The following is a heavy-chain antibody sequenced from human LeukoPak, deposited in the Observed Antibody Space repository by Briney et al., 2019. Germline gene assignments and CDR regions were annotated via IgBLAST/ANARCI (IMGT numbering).Heavy chain of an antibody. Sequence: PGGSLRLSCAASGFTVNRTYMSWVRQAPGRGLEWVSTIRGSGAGTYYADSVKGRFTISRDNSRNTLFLQMNSLRAEDSAVYYCATDWGINFWGQGTLVTVSS. CDR3: ATDWGINF. V-gene: IGHV3-23*01. D-gene: IGHD3-16*01. J-gene: IGHJ4*02. CDR2: IRGSGAGT. CDR1: GFTVNRTY.